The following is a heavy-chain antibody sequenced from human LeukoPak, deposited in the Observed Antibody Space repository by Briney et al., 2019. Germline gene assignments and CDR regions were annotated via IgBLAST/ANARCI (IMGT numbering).Heavy chain of an antibody. CDR2: INPHNGDT. D-gene: IGHD2-15*01. J-gene: IGHJ4*02. V-gene: IGHV1-2*02. Sequence: ASVKVSCKASGSTFIGYYLHWVRQPPGQGLEWMGWINPHNGDTTYAQKFQGRVAMTRDTSITTAYMELRRLRSDATAAYYCATVGDIVVGGGPGYFDYWGQGTLVTVSS. CDR3: ATVGDIVVGGGPGYFDY. CDR1: GSTFIGYY.